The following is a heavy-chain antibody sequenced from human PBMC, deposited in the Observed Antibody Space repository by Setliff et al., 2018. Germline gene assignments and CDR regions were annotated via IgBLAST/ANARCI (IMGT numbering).Heavy chain of an antibody. D-gene: IGHD3-3*01. CDR1: GGPFSSYY. J-gene: IGHJ4*02. CDR3: ARRYNFWSGYFDY. V-gene: IGHV4-34*01. Sequence: NPSETLSLTCAVYGGPFSSYYWSWIRQPPGKGLEWIGEINHSGSTNYNPSLKSRVTISVDTSKNQFSLKLSSVTAADTAVYYCARRYNFWSGYFDYWGQGTLVTVSS. CDR2: INHSGST.